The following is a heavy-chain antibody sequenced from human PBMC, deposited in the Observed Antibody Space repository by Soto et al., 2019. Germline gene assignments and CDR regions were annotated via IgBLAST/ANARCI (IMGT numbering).Heavy chain of an antibody. Sequence: EVQLVESGGGLVQPGGSLRLSCAASGFTFSGSWMHWVRQAPGKGLVWVSRINGDGSGTSYADFVKGRFTISRDDAKNTLFLQMNGLRAEDTAVYYCARGIFGSGTANDYWGQGTQVTVYS. V-gene: IGHV3-74*02. CDR3: ARGIFGSGTANDY. CDR1: GFTFSGSW. CDR2: INGDGSGT. J-gene: IGHJ4*02. D-gene: IGHD3-10*01.